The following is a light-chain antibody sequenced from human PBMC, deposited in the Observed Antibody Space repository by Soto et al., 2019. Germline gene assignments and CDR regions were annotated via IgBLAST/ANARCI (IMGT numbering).Light chain of an antibody. V-gene: IGLV2-11*01. J-gene: IGLJ2*01. CDR2: DAT. CDR3: CSYAGNYFVV. Sequence: QSALTQPRSVSGSPGQSVTISCTGTSSDVGAYNYVSWYQQHPGKAPKLIVYDATKRPSGVPDRFSGSKSGNTASLTISGLQAEDEADYYCCSYAGNYFVVFGGGTQLTVL. CDR1: SSDVGAYNY.